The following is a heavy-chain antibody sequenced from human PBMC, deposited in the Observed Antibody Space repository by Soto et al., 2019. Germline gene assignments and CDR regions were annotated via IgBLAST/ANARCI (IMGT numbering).Heavy chain of an antibody. CDR2: IYYSGST. J-gene: IGHJ4*02. V-gene: IGHV4-59*01. CDR1: GGSISSYY. D-gene: IGHD1-20*01. CDR3: ASGEGITQPIDY. Sequence: PSETLSLTCTVSGGSISSYYWSWIRQPPGKGLEWIGYIYYSGSTNYNPSLKSRVTISVDTSKNQFSLKLSSVTAADTAVYFCASGEGITQPIDYWGQGTLVTVSS.